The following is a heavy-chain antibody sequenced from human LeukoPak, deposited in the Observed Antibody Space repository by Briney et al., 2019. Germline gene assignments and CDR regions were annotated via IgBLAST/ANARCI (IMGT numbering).Heavy chain of an antibody. CDR2: TYYRSKWYN. Sequence: SQTLSLTCAISGDSVSSNSAAWNWIRQSPSRGLEWLGSTYYRSKWYNDYAVSVKSRITINPDTSKNQFSLQLNSVTPEDTAVYYCAREPHYSSSPRGAAFDIWGQGTMVTVSS. CDR1: GDSVSSNSAA. D-gene: IGHD6-13*01. V-gene: IGHV6-1*01. CDR3: AREPHYSSSPRGAAFDI. J-gene: IGHJ3*02.